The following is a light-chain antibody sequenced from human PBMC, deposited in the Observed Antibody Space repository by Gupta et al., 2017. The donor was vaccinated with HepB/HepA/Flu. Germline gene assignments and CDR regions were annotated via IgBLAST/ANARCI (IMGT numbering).Light chain of an antibody. J-gene: IGKJ4*01. CDR1: QSVSSY. CDR3: QQRSNWPL. CDR2: DAS. Sequence: EIGLTQSPATLSLSPGERATLSCRASQSVSSYLAWYQKPGQAPRLLIYDASNRATGIPARFSGSGSGTDFTLTISSLEPEDFAVYYCQQRSNWPLFGGGTKVEIK. V-gene: IGKV3-11*01.